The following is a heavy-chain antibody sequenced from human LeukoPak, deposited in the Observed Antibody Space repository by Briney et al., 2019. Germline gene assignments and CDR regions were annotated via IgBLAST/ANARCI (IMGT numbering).Heavy chain of an antibody. V-gene: IGHV3-30*18. D-gene: IGHD6-19*01. J-gene: IGHJ5*02. CDR2: IAYHGNTE. CDR1: GFTISSHG. Sequence: GGSLRLSCAVSGFTISSHGMHWVRQAPGKGPEWVAMIAYHGNTEYYGDSVKGRFTISRDNSKNTLYLQMDSLRAENTAVYHCAKDWGSGGWYNYFDPWGQGTLVTISS. CDR3: AKDWGSGGWYNYFDP.